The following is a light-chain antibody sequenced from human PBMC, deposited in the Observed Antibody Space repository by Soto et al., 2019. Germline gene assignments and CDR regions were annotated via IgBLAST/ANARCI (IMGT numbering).Light chain of an antibody. CDR3: QQYNYSPWA. Sequence: EIVLTQSPATLSVSPSERDALXSRASQSVSASLAWYQQKPGQAPRLLIYGASSRATGIPDRFSGGGSGTDFTLTISRLEPEDFAVYYCQQYNYSPWAYGQGTKVDIK. J-gene: IGKJ1*01. CDR1: QSVSAS. V-gene: IGKV3-20*01. CDR2: GAS.